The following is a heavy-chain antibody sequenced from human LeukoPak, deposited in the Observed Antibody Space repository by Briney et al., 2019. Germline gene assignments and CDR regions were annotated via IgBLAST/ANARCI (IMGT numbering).Heavy chain of an antibody. J-gene: IGHJ4*02. D-gene: IGHD5-24*01. V-gene: IGHV3-23*01. CDR3: GREVATTY. CDR1: GFTFSSYA. CDR2: ISGSGGST. Sequence: GGSLRLSCAASGFTFSSYAMTWVRQAPGKGLEWVSAISGSGGSTYYADSVKGRSTISRDNSKNTLYLQMNSLTADDTAVYYCGREVATTYWGQGTLVTVSS.